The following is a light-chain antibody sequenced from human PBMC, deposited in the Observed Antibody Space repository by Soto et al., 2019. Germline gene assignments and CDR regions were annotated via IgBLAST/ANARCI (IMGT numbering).Light chain of an antibody. Sequence: EIVLTQSPGTLSLSPGKRATLSCRASQSISSSYLAWYQQRPGQAPRLLIYGASSRATGIQDRFSGSGSGTEFTLTIRRLEPEDFAVYYCKQYGSSSWTFGQGTKVDIK. J-gene: IGKJ1*01. V-gene: IGKV3-20*01. CDR2: GAS. CDR1: QSISSSY. CDR3: KQYGSSSWT.